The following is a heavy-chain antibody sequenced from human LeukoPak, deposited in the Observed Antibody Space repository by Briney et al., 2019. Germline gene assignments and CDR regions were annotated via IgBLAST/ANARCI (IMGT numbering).Heavy chain of an antibody. V-gene: IGHV1-8*02. CDR2: MSPNSGDT. D-gene: IGHD7-27*01. CDR3: VRTPPNWGFDY. CDR1: GYTFTSYA. J-gene: IGHJ4*02. Sequence: ASVKVSCKASGYTFTSYAMHWVRQATGQGLEWMGWMSPNSGDTGYAQKFQGRVTMTSDSSISTAYMELSSLRSEDTAIYYCVRTPPNWGFDYWGQGTLVTVSS.